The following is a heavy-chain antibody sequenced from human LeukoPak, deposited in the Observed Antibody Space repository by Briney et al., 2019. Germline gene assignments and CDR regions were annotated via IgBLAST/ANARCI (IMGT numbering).Heavy chain of an antibody. CDR2: IYFSGST. CDR1: GGSISSYY. V-gene: IGHV4-59*08. D-gene: IGHD2-2*01. J-gene: IGHJ4*02. CDR3: AKATRIVVVPAAIDY. Sequence: SETLSLTCTVSGGSISSYYWSWIRQPPGKGLEWIGYIYFSGSTNYNPSLKSRVTISIDTSKNQFSLKLSSVTAADTAVYYCAKATRIVVVPAAIDYWGQGTLVTVSS.